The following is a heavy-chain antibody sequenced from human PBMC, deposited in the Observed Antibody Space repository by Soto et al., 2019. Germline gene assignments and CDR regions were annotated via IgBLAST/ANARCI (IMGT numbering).Heavy chain of an antibody. J-gene: IGHJ4*02. Sequence: QVQLVQSRAEVQKPGSSGKVSCKASGGTFSSYPLSWVRRAPGQGLEWMGGIIPTFGIVNSAQTFQGRVSSTADESTSTAIMELTSLTSEDTAVYYCARARTNGSTKLYDYWGQGTLVTVSS. CDR2: IIPTFGIV. D-gene: IGHD3-10*01. CDR3: ARARTNGSTKLYDY. CDR1: GGTFSSYP. V-gene: IGHV1-69*01.